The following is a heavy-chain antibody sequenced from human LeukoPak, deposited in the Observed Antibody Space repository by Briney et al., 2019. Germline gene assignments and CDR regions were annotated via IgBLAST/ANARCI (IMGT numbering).Heavy chain of an antibody. CDR3: ARLHLIVGATTEPPDY. D-gene: IGHD1-26*01. CDR2: IYYSGST. J-gene: IGHJ4*02. CDR1: GGSISSSSYY. Sequence: SETLSLTCTVSGGSISSSSYYWGWIRQPPGKGLEWIGSIYYSGSTYYNPSLKSRVTISVDTSKNQFSLKLKSVTAADTAVYYCARLHLIVGATTEPPDYWGQGTLVTVSS. V-gene: IGHV4-39*01.